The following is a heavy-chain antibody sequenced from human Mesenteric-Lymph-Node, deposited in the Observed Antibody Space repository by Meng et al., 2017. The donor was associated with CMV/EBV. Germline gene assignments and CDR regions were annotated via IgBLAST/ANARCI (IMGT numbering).Heavy chain of an antibody. CDR3: ARGYCSSPSCFQVFYFDI. CDR2: INPNSGGT. Sequence: ASVKVSCKASGYTFTGYYMHWVRQAPGQGLEWMGWINPNSGGTNYAQKFQGRVTMTRDTSISTAYMELSRLRSDDTAVYYCARGYCSSPSCFQVFYFDIWGQGTLVTVSS. CDR1: GYTFTGYY. J-gene: IGHJ4*02. D-gene: IGHD2-2*01. V-gene: IGHV1-2*02.